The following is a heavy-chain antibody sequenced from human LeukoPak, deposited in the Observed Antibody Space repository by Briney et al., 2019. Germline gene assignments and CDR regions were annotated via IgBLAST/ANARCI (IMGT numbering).Heavy chain of an antibody. CDR3: ARDIVVVPAATGSWFDP. Sequence: SQTLSLTCTVSGGSISSGSYYWSWIRQPAGKGLEWIGRIYTSGSTNYNPSLKSRVTISVDTSKNQFSLKLSSVTAADTAVYYCARDIVVVPAATGSWFDPWGQGTLVTVSS. CDR2: IYTSGST. D-gene: IGHD2-2*01. V-gene: IGHV4-61*02. J-gene: IGHJ5*02. CDR1: GGSISSGSYY.